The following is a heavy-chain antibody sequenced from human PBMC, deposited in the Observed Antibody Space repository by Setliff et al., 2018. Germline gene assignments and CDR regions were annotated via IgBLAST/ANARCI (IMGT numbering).Heavy chain of an antibody. Sequence: PSETLSLTCTVAGGSISSYYWGWIRQPPGKGLEWIGSIYYSGSTYYNPSLKSRVTISVDTSKNQFSLKLSSVTAADTAVYYCARHPIGDAYCGGDCSDYWGQGTLVTVSS. CDR1: GGSISSYY. CDR3: ARHPIGDAYCGGDCSDY. V-gene: IGHV4-39*01. J-gene: IGHJ4*02. D-gene: IGHD2-21*01. CDR2: IYYSGST.